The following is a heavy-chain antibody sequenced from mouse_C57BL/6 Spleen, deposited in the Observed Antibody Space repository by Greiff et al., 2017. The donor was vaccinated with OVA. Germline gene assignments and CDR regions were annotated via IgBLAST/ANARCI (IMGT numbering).Heavy chain of an antibody. J-gene: IGHJ2*01. CDR3: ARGDYGNCDY. Sequence: EVKLMESGPGLVKPSQSLSLTCSVTGYSITSGYYWNWIRQFPGNKLEWMGYISYDGSNNYNPSLKNRITITRDTSKNQFFLKLNSVTTEDTATYYCARGDYGNCDYWGQGTTLTVAS. D-gene: IGHD1-1*01. V-gene: IGHV3-6*01. CDR1: GYSITSGYY. CDR2: ISYDGSN.